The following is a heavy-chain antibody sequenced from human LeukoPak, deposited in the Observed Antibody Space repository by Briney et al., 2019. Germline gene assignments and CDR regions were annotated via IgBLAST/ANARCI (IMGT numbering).Heavy chain of an antibody. D-gene: IGHD6-25*01. V-gene: IGHV1-69*05. CDR1: GGIFSSYA. CDR3: ARDQSGRYYYMDV. Sequence: GASVKVSCKASGGIFSSYAISWVRQAPGQGLEWMGGIIPIFGTANYAQKFQGRVTITTDESTSTAYMELSSLRSEDTAVYYCARDQSGRYYYMDVWGKGTTVTVSS. J-gene: IGHJ6*03. CDR2: IIPIFGTA.